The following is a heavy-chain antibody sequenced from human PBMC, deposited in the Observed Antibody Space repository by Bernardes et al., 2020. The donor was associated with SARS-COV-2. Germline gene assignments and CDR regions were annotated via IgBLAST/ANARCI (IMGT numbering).Heavy chain of an antibody. V-gene: IGHV3-48*02. J-gene: IGHJ4*02. D-gene: IGHD1-26*01. CDR2: TSSSTSAI. CDR3: ARDLRGGSQY. CDR1: GFTFSNYT. Sequence: GGSLRLSCAASGFTFSNYTMNWVRQAPGKGLEWVLSTSSSTSAIYYAASVKGRFTISRDNAKNSLYMQMNSLRDEDTAVYYCARDLRGGSQYWGQGTLVTVSS.